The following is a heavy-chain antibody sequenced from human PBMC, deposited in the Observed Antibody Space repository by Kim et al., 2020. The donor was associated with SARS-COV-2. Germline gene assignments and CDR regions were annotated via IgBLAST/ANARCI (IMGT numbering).Heavy chain of an antibody. V-gene: IGHV3-49*03. CDR3: TRENIRELSSSPIDY. J-gene: IGHJ4*02. CDR1: GFTFGDYA. D-gene: IGHD6-6*01. CDR2: IRSKAYGGTT. Sequence: GGSLRLSCTASGFTFGDYAMSWFRQAPGKGLEWVGFIRSKAYGGTTEYAASVKGRFTISRDDSKSIAYLQMNSLKTEDTAVYYCTRENIRELSSSPIDYWGQGTLVTVSS.